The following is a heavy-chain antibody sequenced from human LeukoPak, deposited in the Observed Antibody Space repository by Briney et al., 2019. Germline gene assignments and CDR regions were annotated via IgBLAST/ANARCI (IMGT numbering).Heavy chain of an antibody. V-gene: IGHV4-38-2*02. CDR1: GYSISSGYY. CDR3: ARDIYGWFDP. J-gene: IGHJ5*02. CDR2: IYHSGST. D-gene: IGHD2-2*02. Sequence: SETLSLTCTVSGYSISSGYYWGWIRQPPGKGLEWIGSIYHSGSTYYNPSLKSRVTISVDTSKNQFSLKLSSVTAADTAVYYCARDIYGWFDPWGQGTLVTVSS.